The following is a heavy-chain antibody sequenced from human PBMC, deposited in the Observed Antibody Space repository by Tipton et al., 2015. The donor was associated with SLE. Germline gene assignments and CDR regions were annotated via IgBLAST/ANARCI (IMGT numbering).Heavy chain of an antibody. CDR3: ATNFQPGDTDWFDP. V-gene: IGHV4-59*06. J-gene: IGHJ5*02. Sequence: GLVKPSETLSLTCTVSGGSISSYYWSWIRQPPGKGLEWIGYVYFTGTTSYNPSLKSRVDISADMSKNQFFLKLNSVTAADTAMYYCATNFQPGDTDWFDPWGQGTLLTVSS. CDR1: GGSISSYY. D-gene: IGHD7-27*01. CDR2: VYFTGTT.